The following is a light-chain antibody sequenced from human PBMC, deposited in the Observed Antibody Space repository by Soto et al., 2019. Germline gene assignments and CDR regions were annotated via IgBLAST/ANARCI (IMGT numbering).Light chain of an antibody. J-gene: IGKJ3*01. Sequence: EIVLTQSPGTLSLSPGERASLSCRASQAVGGTYLAWYQHKPGQAPRLLIYGASNRAAGIPDRFGGSGSGTDFTLTISRLEPEDFAVYYCQYYGSSVFTFGPGTKVDIK. CDR1: QAVGGTY. V-gene: IGKV3-20*01. CDR3: QYYGSSVFT. CDR2: GAS.